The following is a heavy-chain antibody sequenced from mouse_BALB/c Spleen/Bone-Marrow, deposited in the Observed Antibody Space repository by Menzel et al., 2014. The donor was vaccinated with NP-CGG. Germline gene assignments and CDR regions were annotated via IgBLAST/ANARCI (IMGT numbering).Heavy chain of an antibody. CDR3: TREGYYGSSYVDY. J-gene: IGHJ2*01. D-gene: IGHD1-1*01. V-gene: IGHV1-69*02. CDR1: GYTFTSYW. CDR2: IYPSDSYT. Sequence: QVQLQQSGAELVRPGASVKLSCKASGYTFTSYWINWVKQRPGQGLEWIGNIYPSDSYTNYNQKFKDKATLTVDKSSSTAYMQLSSPTSVDSAVYYCTREGYYGSSYVDYWGQGTTLTVSS.